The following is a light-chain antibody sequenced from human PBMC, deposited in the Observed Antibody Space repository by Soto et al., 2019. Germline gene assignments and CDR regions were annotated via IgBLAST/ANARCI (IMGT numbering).Light chain of an antibody. CDR2: AAS. Sequence: DIQLTQAPSSLSASVGDRVTITCRASQSISSYLYWYQQKPGKAPKLLIYAASSLQSGVPSRFSGSGSGTDFTLTISSLQPEDFATYYCQQLYSSPLTFGQGTRLEIK. CDR1: QSISSY. J-gene: IGKJ5*01. V-gene: IGKV1-9*01. CDR3: QQLYSSPLT.